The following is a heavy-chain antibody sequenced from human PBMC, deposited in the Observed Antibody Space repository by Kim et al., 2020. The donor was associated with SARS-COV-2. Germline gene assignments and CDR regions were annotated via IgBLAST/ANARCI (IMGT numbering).Heavy chain of an antibody. CDR1: GFTFDDYA. V-gene: IGHV3-9*01. Sequence: GGSLRLSCAASGFTFDDYAMHWVRQAPGKGLEWVSGISWNSGSIGYADSVKGRFTISRDNAKNSLYLQMNSLRAEDTALYYCAKALSGTTPPGAFDIWGQGTMVTVSS. D-gene: IGHD4-17*01. J-gene: IGHJ3*02. CDR2: ISWNSGSI. CDR3: AKALSGTTPPGAFDI.